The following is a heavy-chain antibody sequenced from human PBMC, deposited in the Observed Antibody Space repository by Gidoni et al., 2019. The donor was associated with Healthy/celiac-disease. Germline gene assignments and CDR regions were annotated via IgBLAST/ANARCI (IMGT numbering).Heavy chain of an antibody. Sequence: EVQLVQSGAEVKKPGATVKISCKVSGYTFTDYYMHWVQQAPGKGLEWMGLVDPEDGETIYAEKFQGRVTITADTSTDTAYMELSSLRSEDTAVYYCATWGGYCSSTSCSLYYYGMDVWGQGTTVTVSS. CDR3: ATWGGYCSSTSCSLYYYGMDV. J-gene: IGHJ6*02. D-gene: IGHD2-2*01. V-gene: IGHV1-69-2*01. CDR2: VDPEDGET. CDR1: GYTFTDYY.